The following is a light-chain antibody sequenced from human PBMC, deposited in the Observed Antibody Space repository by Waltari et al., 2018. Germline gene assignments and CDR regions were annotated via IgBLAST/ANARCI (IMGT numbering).Light chain of an antibody. CDR1: KLGDKY. CDR3: QTWDSNTVV. V-gene: IGLV3-1*01. CDR2: QDT. Sequence: SYDLTQPPSVSASPGQTASIACFGDKLGDKYVSWYQQKPGQSPVLVIYQDTKRPSVFPERFSASNSGNTATLTVSETQAVDEASYYCQTWDSNTVVFGGGTTLTVL. J-gene: IGLJ2*01.